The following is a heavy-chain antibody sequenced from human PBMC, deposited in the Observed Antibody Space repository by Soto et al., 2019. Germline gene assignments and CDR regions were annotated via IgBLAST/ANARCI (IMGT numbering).Heavy chain of an antibody. Sequence: GGSLRLSCAASGFTFSSYAMSWVRQAPGKGLGWVSAISGSGGSTYYADSVKGRFTISRDNSKNTLYLQMNSLRAEDTAVYYCAREYYDILTGYYSADAFDIWGQGTMVTVSS. J-gene: IGHJ3*02. CDR3: AREYYDILTGYYSADAFDI. D-gene: IGHD3-9*01. CDR1: GFTFSSYA. V-gene: IGHV3-23*01. CDR2: ISGSGGST.